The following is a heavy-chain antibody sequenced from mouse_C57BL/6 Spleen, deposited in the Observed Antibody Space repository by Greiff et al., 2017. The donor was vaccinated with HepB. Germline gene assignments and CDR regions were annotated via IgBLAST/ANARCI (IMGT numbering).Heavy chain of an antibody. J-gene: IGHJ4*01. CDR1: GFSLTSYA. CDR2: IWTGGGT. D-gene: IGHD2-10*01. CDR3: ARSYYGKTYYYAMDY. V-gene: IGHV2-9-1*01. Sequence: VKLVESGPGLVAPSQSLSITCTVSGFSLTSYAISWVRQPPGKGLEWLGVIWTGGGTNYNSALKSRLSISKDNSKSQVFLKMNSLQTDDTARYYCARSYYGKTYYYAMDYWGQGTSVTVSS.